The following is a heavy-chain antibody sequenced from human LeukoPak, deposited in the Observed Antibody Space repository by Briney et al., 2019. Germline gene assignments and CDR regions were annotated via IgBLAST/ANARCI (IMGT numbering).Heavy chain of an antibody. V-gene: IGHV3-64D*06. CDR3: AKWKYSNSGIDDY. J-gene: IGHJ4*02. CDR2: ISSNGGST. Sequence: GGSLRLSCAASGFTFSSYSMNWVRQAPGRGLEYVSAISSNGGSTYYADSVKGRFTISRDNSKNTLYLQMSSLRAEDTAVYYCAKWKYSNSGIDDYWGQGTLVTVSS. CDR1: GFTFSSYS. D-gene: IGHD6-6*01.